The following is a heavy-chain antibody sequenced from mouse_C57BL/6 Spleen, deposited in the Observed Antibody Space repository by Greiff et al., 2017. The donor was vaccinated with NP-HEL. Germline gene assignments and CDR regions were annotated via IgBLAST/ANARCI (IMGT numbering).Heavy chain of an antibody. D-gene: IGHD2-3*01. CDR2: IDPASFYP. J-gene: IGHJ4*01. CDR3: ARWLLPYAMDY. Sequence: VQLKESGAELVKPVSSVKFSLKSSFFHLPASSLPWFPPLPAQGLEWLGRIDPASFYPKYAPKFQGKATITADTSSNTAYLQLSSLTSEDTAVYYCARWLLPYAMDYWGQGTSVTVSS. CDR1: FFHLPASS. V-gene: IGHV14-2*01.